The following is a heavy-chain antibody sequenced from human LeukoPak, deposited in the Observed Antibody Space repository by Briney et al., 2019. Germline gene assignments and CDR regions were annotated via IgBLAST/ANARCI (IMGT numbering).Heavy chain of an antibody. CDR3: ARDVDFWSDTGGY. V-gene: IGHV1-18*01. CDR1: GYTFASYG. Sequence: ASVKVSCKASGYTFASYGISWVRQAPGQGLEWLGWISAYNGNTNYAQKLQGRVTMTTDTSTSTAYMELRSLRSDYTAVYYCARDVDFWSDTGGYWGQGTLVTVSS. J-gene: IGHJ4*02. CDR2: ISAYNGNT. D-gene: IGHD3-3*01.